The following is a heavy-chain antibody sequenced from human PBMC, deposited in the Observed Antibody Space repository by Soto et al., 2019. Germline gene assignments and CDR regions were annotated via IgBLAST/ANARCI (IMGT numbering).Heavy chain of an antibody. CDR2: INPSGGIT. D-gene: IGHD2-15*01. Sequence: ASVKVSCKASGYTFTSYYLHWVRRAPGQGLEWMAVINPSGGITTYAQKFQGRVTMTRDTSTSTVYMDLSSLRPEDTAVYFCARGSRYSDYYYSYGLAVWGQGTTVTVSS. J-gene: IGHJ6*02. CDR1: GYTFTSYY. V-gene: IGHV1-46*01. CDR3: ARGSRYSDYYYSYGLAV.